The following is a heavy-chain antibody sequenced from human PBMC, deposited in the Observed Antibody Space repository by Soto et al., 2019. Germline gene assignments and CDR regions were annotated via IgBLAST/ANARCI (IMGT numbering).Heavy chain of an antibody. D-gene: IGHD2-15*01. CDR2: ISWNSNII. V-gene: IGHV3-9*01. J-gene: IGHJ4*02. Sequence: ESGGGLVQPGRSLRLSCAASGFTFDDYAMHWVRRVPGKGLEWVSSISWNSNIIGYADSVKGRFTISRANAKNSLYLQMNSLRPEDAALYYCAKGGPDGFCSGGRCDFDYWGQGTLVTVSS. CDR1: GFTFDDYA. CDR3: AKGGPDGFCSGGRCDFDY.